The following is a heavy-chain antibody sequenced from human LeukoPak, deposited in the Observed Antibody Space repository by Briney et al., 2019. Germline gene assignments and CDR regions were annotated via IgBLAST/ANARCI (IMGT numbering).Heavy chain of an antibody. CDR1: GFTFKSYG. CDR3: ARKVAVAMDLDY. J-gene: IGHJ4*02. Sequence: GGSLRLSCAASGFTFKSYGMTWVRQVPGKELEWVSSVTGSGGSTKYADSVNGRFTISRDNSKNTLSLQMTGLRAEDTAVYYCARKVAVAMDLDYWGQGTLVTVSS. V-gene: IGHV3-23*01. D-gene: IGHD6-13*01. CDR2: VTGSGGST.